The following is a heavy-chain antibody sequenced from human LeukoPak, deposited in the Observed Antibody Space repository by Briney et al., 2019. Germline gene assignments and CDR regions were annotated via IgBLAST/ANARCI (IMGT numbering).Heavy chain of an antibody. CDR2: IYYSGST. J-gene: IGHJ3*02. CDR3: ASTIVGATSAAFDI. CDR1: GGSISSGDYY. D-gene: IGHD1-26*01. V-gene: IGHV4-30-4*08. Sequence: PSETLSLTCTVSGGSISSGDYYWSWIRQPPGKGLEWIGYIYYSGSTYYNPSLKSRVTISVDTSKNQFSLKPSSVTAADTAVYYCASTIVGATSAAFDIWGQGTMVTVSS.